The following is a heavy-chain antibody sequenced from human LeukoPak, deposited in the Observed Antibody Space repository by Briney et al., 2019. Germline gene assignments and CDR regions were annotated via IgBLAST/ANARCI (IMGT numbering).Heavy chain of an antibody. CDR2: INHSGST. Sequence: SETLSLTCAVFGGSFSDYYWSWIRQPPGKGLEWIGEINHSGSTNYNPSLKSRVTILVDTSKNQFSLKLSSVTAADTAVYYCARGLTSMPPGGYWGQGTLVTVSS. V-gene: IGHV4-34*01. D-gene: IGHD2/OR15-2a*01. CDR1: GGSFSDYY. CDR3: ARGLTSMPPGGY. J-gene: IGHJ4*02.